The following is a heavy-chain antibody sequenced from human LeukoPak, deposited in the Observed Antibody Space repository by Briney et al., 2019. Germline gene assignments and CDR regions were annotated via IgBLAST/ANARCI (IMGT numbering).Heavy chain of an antibody. J-gene: IGHJ4*02. CDR2: ISWDGTIK. CDR1: GFTFSSYA. V-gene: IGHV3-30-3*01. D-gene: IGHD2-15*01. Sequence: PGGSLRLSCAASGFTFSSYAMSWVRQAPGKGLEWVAFISWDGTIKYYADSVKGRFSISRDNSKNTLSLQMNSLRGEDTAVYYCARDGHGSTPLDYWGQGTLVIVSS. CDR3: ARDGHGSTPLDY.